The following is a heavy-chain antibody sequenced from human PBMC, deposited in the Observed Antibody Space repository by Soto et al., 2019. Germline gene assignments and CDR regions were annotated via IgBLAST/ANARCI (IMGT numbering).Heavy chain of an antibody. CDR3: ARHITIFGVIMDWFDP. D-gene: IGHD3-3*01. CDR1: GGSISSSSYY. V-gene: IGHV4-39*01. J-gene: IGHJ5*02. CDR2: IYYSGST. Sequence: SETLSLTCTVSGGSISSSSYYWGWIRQPPGKGLEWIGSIYYSGSTYYNPSLKGRVTISVDTSKNQFSLKLSSVTAADTAVYYCARHITIFGVIMDWFDPWGQGTLVTVSS.